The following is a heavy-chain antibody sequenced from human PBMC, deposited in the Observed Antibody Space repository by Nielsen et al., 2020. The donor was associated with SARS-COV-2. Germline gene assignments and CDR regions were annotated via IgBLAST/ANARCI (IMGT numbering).Heavy chain of an antibody. Sequence: SETLSLTCTVSGGSISSSSYYWGWTRQPPGKGLEWIGSIYYSGSTYYNPSLKSRVTISVDTSKNQFSLKLSSVTAADTAVYYCARDHYDSSGESFDYWGQGTLVTVSS. CDR1: GGSISSSSYY. J-gene: IGHJ4*02. CDR2: IYYSGST. V-gene: IGHV4-39*02. D-gene: IGHD3-22*01. CDR3: ARDHYDSSGESFDY.